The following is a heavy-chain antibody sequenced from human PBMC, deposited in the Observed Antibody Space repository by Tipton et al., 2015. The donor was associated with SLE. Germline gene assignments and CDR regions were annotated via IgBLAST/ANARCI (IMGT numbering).Heavy chain of an antibody. CDR1: GFTVSSNY. CDR2: IYSGGST. D-gene: IGHD3-10*01. Sequence: SLRLSCAASGFTVSSNYMSWVRQAPGKGLEWVSVIYSGGSTYYADSVKGRFTISRDNSKNTLYLQMNSLRAEDTAVYYCARDTTSGYYGMDVWDQGTTVTVSS. CDR3: ARDTTSGYYGMDV. V-gene: IGHV3-53*05. J-gene: IGHJ6*02.